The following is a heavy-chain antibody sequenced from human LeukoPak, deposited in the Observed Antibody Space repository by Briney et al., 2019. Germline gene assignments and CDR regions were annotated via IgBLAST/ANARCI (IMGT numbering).Heavy chain of an antibody. D-gene: IGHD2-21*02. CDR2: INPSGDST. CDR1: GYTFTSYD. J-gene: IGHJ4*02. Sequence: ASVKVSCTASGYTFTSYDMHWVRQAPGQGLEWMGIINPSGDSTSYAQKLQGRVTMTRDTSTSTVYMELSSLRSEDTAVYYCASVLYCGADCYSGRYFFDYWGQGTLVTVSS. CDR3: ASVLYCGADCYSGRYFFDY. V-gene: IGHV1-46*01.